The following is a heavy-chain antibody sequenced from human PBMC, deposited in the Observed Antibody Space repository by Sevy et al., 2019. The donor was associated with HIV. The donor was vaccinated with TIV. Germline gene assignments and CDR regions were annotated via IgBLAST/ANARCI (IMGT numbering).Heavy chain of an antibody. Sequence: GGSLRLSCAASGFTFSSYGMHWVRQAPGKGLEWVAVISYDGSNKYYADSVKGRFTISRDNSKNTLYLQMNSLRAEDTAGYYWAKDSIISRSGWYDDYYYGMDVWGQGTTVTVSS. D-gene: IGHD6-19*01. CDR1: GFTFSSYG. V-gene: IGHV3-30*18. CDR3: AKDSIISRSGWYDDYYYGMDV. J-gene: IGHJ6*02. CDR2: ISYDGSNK.